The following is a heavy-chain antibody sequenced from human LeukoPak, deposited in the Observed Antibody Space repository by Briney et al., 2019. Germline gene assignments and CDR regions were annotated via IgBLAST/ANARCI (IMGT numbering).Heavy chain of an antibody. J-gene: IGHJ4*02. V-gene: IGHV1-8*03. CDR2: MNPNSGNT. D-gene: IGHD3-10*01. Sequence: ASVKISCKASGCTFTSYDINWVRQATGQGLEWMGWMNPNSGNTGYAQKFQGRVTITRNTSISTAYMELSSLRSEDTAVYYCASIGQTGSFDYWGQGTLVTVSS. CDR3: ASIGQTGSFDY. CDR1: GCTFTSYD.